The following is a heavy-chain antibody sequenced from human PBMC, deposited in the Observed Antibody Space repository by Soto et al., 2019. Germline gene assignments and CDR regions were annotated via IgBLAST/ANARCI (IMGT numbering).Heavy chain of an antibody. CDR1: GFSFSHYW. V-gene: IGHV3-74*01. Sequence: GGSLRLSCAASGFSFSHYWMHWVRQAPGKGLVRVSRISPDGRTTTYADSVKGRFTVSRDNAKSTLYLQMNSLTVEDGAVYYCADSWLPTSYWGPGTLVTVSS. D-gene: IGHD3-10*01. CDR2: ISPDGRTT. CDR3: ADSWLPTSY. J-gene: IGHJ4*02.